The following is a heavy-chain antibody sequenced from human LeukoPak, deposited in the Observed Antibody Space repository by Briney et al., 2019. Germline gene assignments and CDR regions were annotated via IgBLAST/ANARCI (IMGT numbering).Heavy chain of an antibody. V-gene: IGHV4-59*01. CDR2: IYYSGST. D-gene: IGHD3-3*01. J-gene: IGHJ4*02. CDR1: GGSISSYY. Sequence: SETLSLTCTVSGGSISSYYWSWIRQPPGKGLEWIGYIYYSGSTNYNPSLKSRVAISVDTSKNQFSPKLSSVTAADTAVYYCAREEYDFWSGYYTGGYFDYWGQGTLVTVSS. CDR3: AREEYDFWSGYYTGGYFDY.